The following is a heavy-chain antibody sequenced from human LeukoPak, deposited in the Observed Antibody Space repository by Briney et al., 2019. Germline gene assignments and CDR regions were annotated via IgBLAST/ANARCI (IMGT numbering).Heavy chain of an antibody. D-gene: IGHD3-10*01. CDR3: ARAPHYYGSGSYYRPQYYYGMDV. Sequence: PSETLSLTCAVSGGSISSGGYSWSWIRQPPGKGLEWIGYIYHSGSTYYNPSLKSRVTISVDTSENQFSLSLISITAADTAVYYCARAPHYYGSGSYYRPQYYYGMDVWGQGTTVTVSS. CDR2: IYHSGST. V-gene: IGHV4-30-2*05. J-gene: IGHJ6*02. CDR1: GGSISSGGYS.